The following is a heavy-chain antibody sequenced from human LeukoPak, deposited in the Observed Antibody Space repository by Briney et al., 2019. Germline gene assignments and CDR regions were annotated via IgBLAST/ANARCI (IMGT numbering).Heavy chain of an antibody. D-gene: IGHD4-17*01. V-gene: IGHV3-23*01. J-gene: IGHJ6*03. CDR2: ISGSGGST. Sequence: QPGGTLRLSYAASGFTFSSYGLTWLRQAPEKGLEWVSAISGSGGSTYYADSVKGRFTISRDNSKNTLYLQMHSLRGEDTAVYYCARDHTVTTYYYYYMDVWGKGTTVTVSS. CDR3: ARDHTVTTYYYYYMDV. CDR1: GFTFSSYG.